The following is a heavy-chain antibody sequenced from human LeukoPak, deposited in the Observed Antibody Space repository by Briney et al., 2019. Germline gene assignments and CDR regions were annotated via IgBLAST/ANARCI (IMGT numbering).Heavy chain of an antibody. D-gene: IGHD6-13*01. Sequence: ASVKVSCKASRYTFTSYDINWVRQATGQGLEWMGWMNPNSGNTGYAQKFQGRVTMTRNTSISTAYMELSSLRSEDTAVYYCARGLAAAAHYYFDYWGQGTLVTASS. V-gene: IGHV1-8*01. J-gene: IGHJ4*02. CDR3: ARGLAAAAHYYFDY. CDR2: MNPNSGNT. CDR1: RYTFTSYD.